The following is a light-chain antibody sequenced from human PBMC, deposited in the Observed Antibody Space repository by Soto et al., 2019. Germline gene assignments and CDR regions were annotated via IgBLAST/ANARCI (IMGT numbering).Light chain of an antibody. CDR1: QSVNTN. CDR2: GAS. Sequence: ETVMTQSLATLSVSLGERATLSCRASQSVNTNLAWYQQKPGQAPRLLIYGASIRATGVPARFSGSGSGTDFTLTISSLRPEDFAVYFCQQYKNWPPVTFGGGTKVDIK. CDR3: QQYKNWPPVT. V-gene: IGKV3-15*01. J-gene: IGKJ4*01.